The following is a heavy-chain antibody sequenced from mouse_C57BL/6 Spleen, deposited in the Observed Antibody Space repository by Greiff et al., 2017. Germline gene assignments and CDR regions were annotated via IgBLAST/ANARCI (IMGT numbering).Heavy chain of an antibody. D-gene: IGHD2-5*01. CDR2: ISSGGDYI. Sequence: EVQLVESGEGLVKPGGSLKLSCAASGFTFSSYAMSWVRQTPEKRLEWVAYISSGGDYIYYADTVKGRFTISRDNARNTLYLQMSSLKSEDTAMYYCTRKGYYSNYWYFDVWGTGTTVTVSS. V-gene: IGHV5-9-1*02. J-gene: IGHJ1*03. CDR3: TRKGYYSNYWYFDV. CDR1: GFTFSSYA.